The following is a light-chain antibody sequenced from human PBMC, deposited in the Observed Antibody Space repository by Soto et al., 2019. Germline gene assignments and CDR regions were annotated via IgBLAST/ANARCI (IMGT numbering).Light chain of an antibody. CDR3: QQRSNSPIT. CDR1: QSVSSY. J-gene: IGKJ5*01. Sequence: EIVLTQSPATVSLSPGERATLSCRASQSVSSYLAWYQQKPCQAPRLLIYDAYNRATGIPARFSGSGSGTDFTRAINSLEPEDFAVYYCQQRSNSPITFGEGTRREIK. V-gene: IGKV3-11*01. CDR2: DAY.